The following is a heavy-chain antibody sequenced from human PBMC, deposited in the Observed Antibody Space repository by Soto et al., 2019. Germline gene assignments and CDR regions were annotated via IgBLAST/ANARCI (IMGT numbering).Heavy chain of an antibody. CDR3: GKGPGRSGSLNPPFGF. D-gene: IGHD3-16*01. Sequence: EVQLLESGGGLVQPGGSLRLSCAASGFTFNNYAMTWVRQAPGKGLEWVSAISGGGDTTSYADSVKGRFTVSRDGSKNTLYLPMSSPRAQDTALNLRGKGPGRSGSLNPPFGFRGQGNLVNGS. V-gene: IGHV3-23*01. J-gene: IGHJ4*02. CDR1: GFTFNNYA. CDR2: ISGGGDTT.